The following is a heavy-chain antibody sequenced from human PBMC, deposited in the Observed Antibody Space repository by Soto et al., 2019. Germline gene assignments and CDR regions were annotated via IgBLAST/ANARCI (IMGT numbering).Heavy chain of an antibody. CDR3: ARQIYDSDTGPNFQYYFDS. V-gene: IGHV5-10-1*01. Sequence: GESLKISCKGSGYNFTSYWIIWVRQMPGKGLEWMGNIDPTDSFTNYSPSFRGHVTISVTKSITTVFLQWSSLRASDTAMYYCARQIYDSDTGPNFQYYFDSWGQGTPVTVSS. CDR1: GYNFTSYW. D-gene: IGHD3-22*01. CDR2: IDPTDSFT. J-gene: IGHJ4*02.